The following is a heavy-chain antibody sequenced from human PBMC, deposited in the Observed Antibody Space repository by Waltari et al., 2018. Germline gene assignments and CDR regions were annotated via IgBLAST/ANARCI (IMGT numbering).Heavy chain of an antibody. CDR1: GYSISSGYY. V-gene: IGHV4-38-2*01. J-gene: IGHJ6*02. CDR3: ARRIREYGMDV. D-gene: IGHD1-26*01. CDR2: IYHSGST. Sequence: QVQLQESGPGLVKPSETLSLTCAVSGYSISSGYYWGWIRQPPGKGLEWSGSIYHSGSTYYNPSLKSRVTTSVDTSKNQFSLKLSSVTAADTAVYYCARRIREYGMDVWGQGTTVTVSS.